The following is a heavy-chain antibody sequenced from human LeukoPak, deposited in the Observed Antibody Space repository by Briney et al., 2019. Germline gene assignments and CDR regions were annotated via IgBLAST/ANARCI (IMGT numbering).Heavy chain of an antibody. Sequence: SETLSLTCTVSGGSISSYDWSWIRQPPGKGLEWIGYIYYSGSTKYNPSLKSRVTISVDTSKSQFSLKLSSVTAADTAVYYCARGRYCSSTNCYGSWFDPWGQGTLVTVSS. V-gene: IGHV4-59*08. CDR3: ARGRYCSSTNCYGSWFDP. CDR2: IYYSGST. D-gene: IGHD2-2*01. CDR1: GGSISSYD. J-gene: IGHJ5*02.